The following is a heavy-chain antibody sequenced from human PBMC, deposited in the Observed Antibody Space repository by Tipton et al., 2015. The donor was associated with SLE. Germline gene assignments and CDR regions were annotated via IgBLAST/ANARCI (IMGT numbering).Heavy chain of an antibody. CDR2: IFYTGTT. V-gene: IGHV4-39*07. J-gene: IGHJ4*02. Sequence: TLSLTCIVSGGSITTNLHYWAWIRQPPGTRLEWIGSIFYTGTTYYNPSLASRVTVSIDRSKNHFSLSLSSVTAADTAVYYCARRSVELAASFDNWGQGSLVTASS. CDR1: GGSITTNLHY. D-gene: IGHD5-24*01. CDR3: ARRSVELAASFDN.